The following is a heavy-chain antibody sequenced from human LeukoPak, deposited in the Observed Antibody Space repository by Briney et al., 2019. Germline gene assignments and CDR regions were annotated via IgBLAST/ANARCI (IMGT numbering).Heavy chain of an antibody. Sequence: SCKASGYTFSSYSMNWVRQAPGKGLEWVSYISSSSSTIYYADSVKGRFTISRDNAKNSLYLQMNSLRAEDTAVYYCARGLTTVVSDAFDIWGQGTMVTVSS. J-gene: IGHJ3*02. CDR2: ISSSSSTI. CDR1: GYTFSSYS. CDR3: ARGLTTVVSDAFDI. D-gene: IGHD4-23*01. V-gene: IGHV3-48*01.